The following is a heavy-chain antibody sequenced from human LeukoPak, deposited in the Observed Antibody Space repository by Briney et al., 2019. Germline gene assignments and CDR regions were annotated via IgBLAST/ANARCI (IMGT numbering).Heavy chain of an antibody. CDR1: GLTFSSYG. V-gene: IGHV3-30*02. Sequence: PGGSLRLSCAASGLTFSSYGMHWVRQAPGKGLEWVAFIRYDGSNKYYADSVKGRFTISRDNSKNTLYLQMNSLRAEDTAVYYCAKDLLVGATTYYFDYWGQGTLVTVSS. D-gene: IGHD1-26*01. CDR2: IRYDGSNK. CDR3: AKDLLVGATTYYFDY. J-gene: IGHJ4*02.